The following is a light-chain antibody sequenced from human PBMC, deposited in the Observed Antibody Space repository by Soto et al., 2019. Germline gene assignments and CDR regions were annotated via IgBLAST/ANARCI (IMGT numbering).Light chain of an antibody. Sequence: EIVLTQSPATLSLSPGERATLSCRASQSVSSNYLAWYQQRPGQAPRLLIFGASYRATGIPDRFSGSGSGTDFTITISREKPEDFAVYYCQQYSSSPPEFTFGPGTKVDSK. CDR2: GAS. V-gene: IGKV3-20*01. J-gene: IGKJ3*01. CDR3: QQYSSSPPEFT. CDR1: QSVSSNY.